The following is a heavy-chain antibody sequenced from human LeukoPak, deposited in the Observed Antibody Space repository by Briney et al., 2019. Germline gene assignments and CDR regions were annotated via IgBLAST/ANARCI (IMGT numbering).Heavy chain of an antibody. V-gene: IGHV3-30*18. J-gene: IGHJ3*02. CDR1: GFTFSSYG. CDR3: AKAKDYGSGVAAFDI. CDR2: ISYDGSNK. D-gene: IGHD3-10*01. Sequence: GGSLRLSCAASGFTFSSYGMHWVRQAPGKGLEWVAVISYDGSNKYYADSVKGRFTISRDNSKNTLYLQMNSLRAEDTAVYYCAKAKDYGSGVAAFDIWGQGTMVTVSS.